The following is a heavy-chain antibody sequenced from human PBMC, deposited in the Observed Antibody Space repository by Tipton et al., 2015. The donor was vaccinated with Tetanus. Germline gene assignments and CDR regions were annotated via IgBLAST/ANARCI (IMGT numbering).Heavy chain of an antibody. CDR2: IQNDGGET. CDR1: GSTFREYW. CDR3: ARLGRNSLGAFDV. J-gene: IGHJ3*01. V-gene: IGHV3-7*03. Sequence: SLRLSCAASGSTFREYWMSWVQAPGKGLEWVANIQNDGGETYHLESVRGRFTISRDNGKNSVYLQMNSLRPEDTAVYYCARLGRNSLGAFDVWGQGTLVSVSS. D-gene: IGHD7-27*01.